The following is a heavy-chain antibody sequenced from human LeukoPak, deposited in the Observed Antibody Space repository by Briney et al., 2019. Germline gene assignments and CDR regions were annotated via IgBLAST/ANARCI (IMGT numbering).Heavy chain of an antibody. CDR1: VGSITSGGYY. D-gene: IGHD2-2*01. J-gene: IGHJ5*01. CDR3: ARYMMYRSSTNCYNWFDP. CDR2: IYFSGST. Sequence: SQSLSLTCTLSVGSITSGGYYWGGIRDHPGKGLEWVWYIYFSGSTHNKPSLKSRVTITVDTSKNQFPLKLSSVTASDTAVYYCARYMMYRSSTNCYNWFDPWGQGTLVTVSS. V-gene: IGHV4-31*02.